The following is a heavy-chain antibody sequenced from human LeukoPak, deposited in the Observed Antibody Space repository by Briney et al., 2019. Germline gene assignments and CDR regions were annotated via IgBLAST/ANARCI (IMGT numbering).Heavy chain of an antibody. D-gene: IGHD4-17*01. J-gene: IGHJ4*02. CDR1: GVSTISNY. Sequence: PGGALRLFSAASGVSTISNYMSWVRHAPGKGLEGVSVIYSGGSTYYADSVKGRFTITRDNSKNTLYLQMNSLRAEDTAVYYCARVPTTVTTVYFDYWGQGTLVTVSS. CDR2: IYSGGST. V-gene: IGHV3-53*01. CDR3: ARVPTTVTTVYFDY.